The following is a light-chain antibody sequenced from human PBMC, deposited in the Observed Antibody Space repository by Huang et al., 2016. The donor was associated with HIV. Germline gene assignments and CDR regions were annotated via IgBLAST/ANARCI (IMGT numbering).Light chain of an antibody. CDR3: QVDES. CDR1: QGIGNG. V-gene: IGKV1-33*01. J-gene: IGKJ5*01. Sequence: IHVTQSPSSLSVSVGDRVTITCQASQGIGNGLNWYQQKRGRAPKLLIHSAHTLESGVPAMFTGSGFNTSFILTIDGLHPADIETYYCQVDESFGQGTRL. CDR2: SAH.